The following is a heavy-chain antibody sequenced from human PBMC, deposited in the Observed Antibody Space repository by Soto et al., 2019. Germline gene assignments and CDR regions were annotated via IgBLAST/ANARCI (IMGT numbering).Heavy chain of an antibody. J-gene: IGHJ4*02. V-gene: IGHV1-69*13. CDR3: ARAVGSYQSFYFDY. D-gene: IGHD1-26*01. Sequence: GASVKVSCKASGGTFSGYAISWVRQAPGQGLEWMGGIIPIFGTANYAQKFQGRVTITADESTSTAYMELSSLRSEDTAVYYCARAVGSYQSFYFDYWGQGTLVTVSS. CDR1: GGTFSGYA. CDR2: IIPIFGTA.